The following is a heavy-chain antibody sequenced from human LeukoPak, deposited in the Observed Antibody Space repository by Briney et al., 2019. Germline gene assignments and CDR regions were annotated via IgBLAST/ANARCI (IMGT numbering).Heavy chain of an antibody. CDR2: TYYRSTWYN. CDR3: ARRLTQYDCVDP. Sequence: SQTLSLTCALSGDSVSSNSVTWKWIRQSPSRGLEWLGRTYYRSTWYNDYAVSVRGRITVNPDTSKNQFSLHLNSVTPEDTALYYCARRLTQYDCVDPWAQGILVTVSS. V-gene: IGHV6-1*01. D-gene: IGHD2/OR15-2a*01. CDR1: GDSVSSNSVT. J-gene: IGHJ5*02.